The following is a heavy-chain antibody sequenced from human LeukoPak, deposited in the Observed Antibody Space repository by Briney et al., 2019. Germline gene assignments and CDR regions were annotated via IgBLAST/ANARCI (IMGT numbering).Heavy chain of an antibody. V-gene: IGHV4-30-4*01. CDR3: ARPSFGRNWYFDL. D-gene: IGHD3-3*01. CDR2: IYYSGST. CDR1: GGSISSGDYY. Sequence: SETLSLTCTVSGGSISSGDYYWSWIRQPPGKGLEWIGYIYYSGSTYYNPSLKSRVTISVDTSKNQFSLKLNSVTAADTAVYYCARPSFGRNWYFDLWGRGTLVTVSS. J-gene: IGHJ2*01.